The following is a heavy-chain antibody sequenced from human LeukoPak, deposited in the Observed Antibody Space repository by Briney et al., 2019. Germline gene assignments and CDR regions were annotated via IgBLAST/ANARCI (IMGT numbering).Heavy chain of an antibody. CDR2: ISSGGDK. CDR3: ARDLAVAGKY. J-gene: IGHJ4*02. Sequence: GGSLRLSCVASGFTFSGYAMNWVRQAPGKGLELEWVSSISSGGDKNYADSAKGRFTISRDNAKNSLFLQLNSLRAEDTAVYYCARDLAVAGKYWGQGTLVTVSS. CDR1: GFTFSGYA. V-gene: IGHV3-69-1*01. D-gene: IGHD6-19*01.